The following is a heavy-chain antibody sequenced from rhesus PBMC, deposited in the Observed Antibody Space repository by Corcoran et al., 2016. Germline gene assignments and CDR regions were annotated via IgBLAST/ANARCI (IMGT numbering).Heavy chain of an antibody. CDR2: INSGGGST. V-gene: IGHV3S5*01. D-gene: IGHD5-30*01. CDR1: GFTFSSYG. Sequence: EVQLVETGGGLVQPGGSLKLSCAASGFTFSSYGMGWVRQAPGKGLEWVSAINSGGGSTYYADSVKGRFTISRDNSKNTLSLQMNSLRAEDTAVYYCAKDPGYSGYWGQGVLVTVSS. CDR3: AKDPGYSGY. J-gene: IGHJ4*01.